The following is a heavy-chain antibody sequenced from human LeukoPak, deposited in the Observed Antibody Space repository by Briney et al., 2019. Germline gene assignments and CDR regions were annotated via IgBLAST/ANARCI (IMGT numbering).Heavy chain of an antibody. Sequence: SETLSLTCTVSGGSISSGGYYWSWIRQHPGKGLEWIGYIHYSGSTSYYPSLKSRVTISVDTSKTQFSLMLRSVTAADTAVYYCAGGSLDFDCWGQGTLVTVSS. CDR2: IHYSGST. V-gene: IGHV4-31*03. CDR3: AGGSLDFDC. J-gene: IGHJ4*02. CDR1: GGSISSGGYY.